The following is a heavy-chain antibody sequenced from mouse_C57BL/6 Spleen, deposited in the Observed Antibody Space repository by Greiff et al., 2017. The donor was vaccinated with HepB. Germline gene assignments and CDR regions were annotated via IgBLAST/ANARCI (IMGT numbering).Heavy chain of an antibody. D-gene: IGHD2-2*01. V-gene: IGHV2-6*03. Sequence: VMLVESGPGLVAPSQSLSITCTVSGFSLTSYGVHWVRQPPGKGLEWLVVIWSDGSTTYNSALKSRLSISKDNSKSQVFLKMNSLQTDDTAMYYCARSTMVMRYAMDYWGQGTSVTVSS. CDR2: IWSDGST. J-gene: IGHJ4*01. CDR1: GFSLTSYG. CDR3: ARSTMVMRYAMDY.